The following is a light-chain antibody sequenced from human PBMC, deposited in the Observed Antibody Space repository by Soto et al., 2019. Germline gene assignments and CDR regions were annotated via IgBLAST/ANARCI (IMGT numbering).Light chain of an antibody. J-gene: IGKJ2*01. CDR1: QTISSS. Sequence: DIQMNQFPPTLSASIGDRVTITCRASQTISSSLAWYQQKPGKAPKLLIYKASTLETGGRSRFSGRGSGTEFTLSISSMQPDDFATYYCQQYDRYSPYTFGQGTRLEIK. CDR3: QQYDRYSPYT. CDR2: KAS. V-gene: IGKV1-5*03.